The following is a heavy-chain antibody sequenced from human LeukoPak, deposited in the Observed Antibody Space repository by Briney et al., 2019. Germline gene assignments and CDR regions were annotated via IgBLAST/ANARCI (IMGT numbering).Heavy chain of an antibody. J-gene: IGHJ4*02. Sequence: GGSLRLSCAASGFTFSSYAMSWVRQAPGKGLEWVSGISGSGVNTYYADSVKGRFTISRDNSKNTLYVQVNSLGTEDTAAYYCAKGSYYDSSGSFYFDYWGQGTLVTVSS. D-gene: IGHD3-22*01. CDR3: AKGSYYDSSGSFYFDY. CDR2: ISGSGVNT. V-gene: IGHV3-23*01. CDR1: GFTFSSYA.